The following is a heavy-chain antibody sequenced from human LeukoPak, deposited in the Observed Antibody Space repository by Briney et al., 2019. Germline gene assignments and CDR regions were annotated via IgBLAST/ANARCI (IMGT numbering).Heavy chain of an antibody. CDR1: GGSISSYY. D-gene: IGHD5-12*01. CDR3: ARLGWIRYWYFDL. CDR2: IYYSGST. V-gene: IGHV4-59*01. Sequence: PSETLSLTCTVSGGSISSYYWSWIRQPPGKGLEWIGYIYYSGSTNYNPSLKSRVTISVDTSKNQFSLKLSSVTAADTAVYYCARLGWIRYWYFDLWGRGTLVTVSS. J-gene: IGHJ2*01.